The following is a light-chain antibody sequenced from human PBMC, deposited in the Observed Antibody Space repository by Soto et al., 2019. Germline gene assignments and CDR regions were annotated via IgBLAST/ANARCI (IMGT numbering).Light chain of an antibody. CDR1: QSISSY. CDR2: AAS. Sequence: IHMTHSPSSLSASVLDRVTITFRASQSISSYLNWYQQKPGKAPKLLIYAASSLQSGVPSRFSGSGSGTDFTLTISSLQPEDFATYYCQQSYSTPWTCGQGTKGDIK. CDR3: QQSYSTPWT. J-gene: IGKJ1*01. V-gene: IGKV1-39*01.